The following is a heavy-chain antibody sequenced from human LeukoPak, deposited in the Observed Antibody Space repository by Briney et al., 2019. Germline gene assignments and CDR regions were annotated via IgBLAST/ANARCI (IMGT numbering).Heavy chain of an antibody. Sequence: ETLSLTCTVSGGSISSYYWSWVRQAPGKGLEWVSGISGSGVSTFYADSVKGRFTISRDNSKNTLYLQMDSLRAEDTAVYYCAKQKTVTARGTNQIDFWGQGTLVTVSS. CDR3: AKQKTVTARGTNQIDF. CDR2: ISGSGVST. CDR1: GGSISSYY. V-gene: IGHV3-23*01. D-gene: IGHD4-11*01. J-gene: IGHJ4*02.